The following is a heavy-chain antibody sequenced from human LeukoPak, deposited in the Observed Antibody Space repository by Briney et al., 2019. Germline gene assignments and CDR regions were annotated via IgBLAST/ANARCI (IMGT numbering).Heavy chain of an antibody. V-gene: IGHV4-30-2*01. CDR1: GGSISSGGYS. CDR3: ARAHYDILTGYYKTFDY. D-gene: IGHD3-9*01. J-gene: IGHJ4*02. CDR2: IYHSGST. Sequence: SETLSLTCAVSGGSISSGGYSWSWIRQPPGKGLEWIGYIYHSGSTYYNPSLKSRVTISVDTSKNQFSLKLSSVTAADTAVYYCARAHYDILTGYYKTFDYWGQGTLVTVSS.